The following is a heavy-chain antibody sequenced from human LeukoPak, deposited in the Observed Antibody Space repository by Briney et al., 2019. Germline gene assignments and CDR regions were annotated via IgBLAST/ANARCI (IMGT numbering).Heavy chain of an antibody. CDR3: ASWGAYYDFWSGYFRFDP. CDR2: MNPNSGNT. D-gene: IGHD3-3*01. Sequence: GASVKVSCKASGYTFTSYDINWVRQATGQGLEWMGWMNPNSGNTGYAQKSQGRVTMTRNTSISTAYMELSSLRSEDTAVYYCASWGAYYDFWSGYFRFDPWGQGTLVTVSS. V-gene: IGHV1-8*01. CDR1: GYTFTSYD. J-gene: IGHJ5*02.